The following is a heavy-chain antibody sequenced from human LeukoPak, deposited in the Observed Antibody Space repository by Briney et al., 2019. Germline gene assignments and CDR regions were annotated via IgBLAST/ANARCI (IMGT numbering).Heavy chain of an antibody. CDR3: AYYDSSGYYYGRLRY. CDR1: AFTFSSHA. V-gene: IGHV3-23*01. D-gene: IGHD3-22*01. J-gene: IGHJ4*02. Sequence: PGGSLRLSCAASAFTFSSHAMSWVRQTPGKGLEWVSVISTGGGSTHYADSVKGRFTISRDSSKDTLYLHMNSLRADDTAVYFCAYYDSSGYYYGRLRYWGQGTPVTVSS. CDR2: ISTGGGST.